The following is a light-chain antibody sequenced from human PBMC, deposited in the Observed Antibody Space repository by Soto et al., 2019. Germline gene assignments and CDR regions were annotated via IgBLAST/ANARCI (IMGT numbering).Light chain of an antibody. J-gene: IGLJ2*01. CDR3: VAWDGSLSSVL. CDR1: SSNIGSNY. V-gene: IGLV1-47*01. Sequence: QSVLTQPPSASWTPGQRVTISCSGSSSNIGSNYVYWYQQLPGTAPKLLIYRNDQRPSGVPDRFSGSKSGTSGSLAISGLRSEDEADYYCVAWDGSLSSVLLGGGTKLTVL. CDR2: RND.